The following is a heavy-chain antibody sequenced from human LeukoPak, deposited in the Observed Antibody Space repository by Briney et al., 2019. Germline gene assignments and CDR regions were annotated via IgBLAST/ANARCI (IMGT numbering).Heavy chain of an antibody. J-gene: IGHJ4*02. CDR1: GFTFQTFG. CDR3: ARRAGAYSHPYDY. D-gene: IGHD4/OR15-4a*01. V-gene: IGHV3-30*03. CDR2: ISFDGGNK. Sequence: GGSLRLSCAASGFTFQTFGIHWVRQTPGKGLEWVALISFDGGNKYYTDSVKGRFTISRDNSKNTLYLQMDSLRVEDTAVYYCARRAGAYSHPYDYWGQGTLVTVSS.